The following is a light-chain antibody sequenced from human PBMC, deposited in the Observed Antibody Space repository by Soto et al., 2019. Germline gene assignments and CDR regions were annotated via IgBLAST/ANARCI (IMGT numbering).Light chain of an antibody. CDR3: QSYDSSNQI. CDR1: SGSIASNY. V-gene: IGLV6-57*04. Sequence: NFMLTQPHSVSESPEKTVTISCTRSSGSIASNYVQWYQQRPGSAPTTVIYEDNQRPSGVPDRFSGSIDSSSNSASLIISGLKTEDEADYYCQSYDSSNQIFGGGTKVTVL. CDR2: EDN. J-gene: IGLJ2*01.